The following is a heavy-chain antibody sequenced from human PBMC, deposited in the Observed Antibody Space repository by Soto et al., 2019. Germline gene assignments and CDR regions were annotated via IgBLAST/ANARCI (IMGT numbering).Heavy chain of an antibody. V-gene: IGHV1-2*02. D-gene: IGHD6-6*01. CDR2: INAHSGGT. CDR1: GFSFTGYY. Sequence: ASVKVSCKASGFSFTGYYIHWLRQAPGQGLEWMGWINAHSGGTEYAQKFQGRVTLTRDTSIATAYLTLTSLTSDDAALYYCAKDLTRQLAYWLDPWGQGTQVTV. J-gene: IGHJ5*02. CDR3: AKDLTRQLAYWLDP.